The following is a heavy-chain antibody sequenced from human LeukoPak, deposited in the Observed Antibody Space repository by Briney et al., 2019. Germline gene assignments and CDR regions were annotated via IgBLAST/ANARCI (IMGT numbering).Heavy chain of an antibody. V-gene: IGHV3-48*01. J-gene: IGHJ4*02. CDR2: ISSSSRSI. CDR1: GFTLSNYN. CDR3: VVHSATSCY. D-gene: IGHD1-26*01. Sequence: GGSLRLSCAASGFTLSNYNMNWVRQAPGKGLEWVSHISSSSRSIYYADSVKGRFTISRDNAKNSLYLQMNSLRAGDTAVYYCVVHSATSCYWGQGTLVTVSS.